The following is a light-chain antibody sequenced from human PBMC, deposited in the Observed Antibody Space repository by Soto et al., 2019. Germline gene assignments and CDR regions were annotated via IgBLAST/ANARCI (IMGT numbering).Light chain of an antibody. J-gene: IGLJ1*01. CDR1: SSDVGAYNY. Sequence: QSALTQPASVSGSPGQSITMSCTGTSSDVGAYNYVSWYQHHLGKAPKLMIYEVTNRPSGVSNRFSGSKSGNTASLTISGLQAEDEADYYCNSYTTNSNRVFGTGTKLTVL. CDR3: NSYTTNSNRV. CDR2: EVT. V-gene: IGLV2-14*01.